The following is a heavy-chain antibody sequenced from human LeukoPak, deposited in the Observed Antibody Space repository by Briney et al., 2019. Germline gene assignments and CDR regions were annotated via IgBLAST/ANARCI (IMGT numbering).Heavy chain of an antibody. J-gene: IGHJ3*02. Sequence: TSETLSLTCTVSGGSISGYYWSWIWQPPGKGLEWIGYIYYSGKTDYNPSLKSRVTISLDTSKNQFSLKLSSVTAADTAVYYCARTNAFDIWGQGTMVTVSS. V-gene: IGHV4-59*01. CDR3: ARTNAFDI. CDR2: IYYSGKT. CDR1: GGSISGYY.